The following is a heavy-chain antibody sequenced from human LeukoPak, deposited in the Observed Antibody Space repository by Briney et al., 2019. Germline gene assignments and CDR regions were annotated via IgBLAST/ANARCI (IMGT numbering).Heavy chain of an antibody. J-gene: IGHJ5*02. CDR3: AGTTVAMITFGGVLEYYWFDP. D-gene: IGHD3-16*01. Sequence: GSSVKVSCKASGGTFRSYAISWVRQAPGQGLEWMGGIIPIFGTANYAQKFQGRVTITTDESTSTAYMELSSLRSEDTAVYYCAGTTVAMITFGGVLEYYWFDPWGQGTLVTVSS. CDR2: IIPIFGTA. V-gene: IGHV1-69*05. CDR1: GGTFRSYA.